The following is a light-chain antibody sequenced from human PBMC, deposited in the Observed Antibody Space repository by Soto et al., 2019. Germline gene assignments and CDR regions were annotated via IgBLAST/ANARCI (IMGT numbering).Light chain of an antibody. CDR3: QQSYSTPRT. V-gene: IGKV1-39*01. CDR1: QSISTN. Sequence: DIQMTQSPSSLSTSVGDRVTITCRASQSISTNLNWYQQKPGKAPDLLIYAASTLQSGVPSRFSGSGSGTDFTLTISGLQREDFATYHCQQSYSTPRTFGGGTKVDIK. CDR2: AAS. J-gene: IGKJ4*01.